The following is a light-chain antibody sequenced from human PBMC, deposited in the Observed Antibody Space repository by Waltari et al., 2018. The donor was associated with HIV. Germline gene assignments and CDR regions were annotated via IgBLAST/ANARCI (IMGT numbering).Light chain of an antibody. CDR3: QQYTNWPPLT. CDR2: GAS. Sequence: EIVMTQSPATLSVSPVERATLSCRASQSVSSNLAWYQQKPGQAPRLLIYGASTRATGIPARFSGSGSGTEFTLTISSLQSEDFAVYYCQQYTNWPPLTFGQGTKVEIK. V-gene: IGKV3-15*01. CDR1: QSVSSN. J-gene: IGKJ1*01.